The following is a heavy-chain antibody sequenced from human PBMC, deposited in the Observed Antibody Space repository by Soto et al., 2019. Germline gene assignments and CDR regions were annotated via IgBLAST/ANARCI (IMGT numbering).Heavy chain of an antibody. J-gene: IGHJ4*02. CDR3: AREVTVASYSFDF. CDR2: IIPIFNSA. CDR1: GGTFNNYA. Sequence: QVQLVQSGAEVKRPGSSVKVSCKASGGTFNNYALSWVRQSPGQGLGWMGGIIPIFNSAHYAQKVQGRVTITADDSASTAYMELSSPRPDDTAVYYFAREVTVASYSFDFWGQGTLVTFSS. D-gene: IGHD5-12*01. V-gene: IGHV1-69*01.